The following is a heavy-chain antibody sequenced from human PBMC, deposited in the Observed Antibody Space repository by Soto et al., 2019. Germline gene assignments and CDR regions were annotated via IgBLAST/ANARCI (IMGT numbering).Heavy chain of an antibody. CDR1: GGSISSYY. Sequence: SETLSLTCTVSGGSISSYYWSWIRQPPGKGLGWIGHIYYSGSTNYNPSLKSRVTISVDTSKNQFSLKLSSVTAADTAVYYCAREGYGGGYYYYYGMDVWGQGTTVTVS. V-gene: IGHV4-59*01. CDR2: IYYSGST. J-gene: IGHJ6*02. D-gene: IGHD5-12*01. CDR3: AREGYGGGYYYYYGMDV.